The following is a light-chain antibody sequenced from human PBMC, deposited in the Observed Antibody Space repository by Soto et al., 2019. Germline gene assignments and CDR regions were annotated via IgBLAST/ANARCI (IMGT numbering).Light chain of an antibody. J-gene: IGKJ4*01. CDR3: QQTYSSSLT. Sequence: DIQMTQSPSSLSASVGARVTITCRASQNVRNYVNLYVQKAGKAPEVLIYAASSLHSGVPSRVSGSGSGTEFTLTINSLQPEDSATYYCQQTYSSSLTFGGGTKVEI. V-gene: IGKV1-39*01. CDR1: QNVRNY. CDR2: AAS.